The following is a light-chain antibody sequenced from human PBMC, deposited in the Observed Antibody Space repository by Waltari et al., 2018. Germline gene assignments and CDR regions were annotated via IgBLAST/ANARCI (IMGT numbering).Light chain of an antibody. V-gene: IGLV1-44*01. CDR1: SANIGNNA. Sequence: QSILTQPPSASGTPGQRVTISCSASSANIGNNAVNWYQQVPGTAPRLLIYNNYHRPPGVPDRFSASRSGTSASLAIVGLQSEDEASYYCAAWDNSLNSPVFGGGTKLTVL. CDR2: NNY. J-gene: IGLJ2*01. CDR3: AAWDNSLNSPV.